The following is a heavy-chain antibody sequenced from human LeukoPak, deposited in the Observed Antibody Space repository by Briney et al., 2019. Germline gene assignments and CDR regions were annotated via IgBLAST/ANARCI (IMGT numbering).Heavy chain of an antibody. J-gene: IGHJ4*02. D-gene: IGHD5-18*01. CDR2: TNSGGSST. V-gene: IGHV3-74*01. Sequence: GGSLRLSCAASGFTFSSYWMSWVRQAPGKGLVWVSRTNSGGSSTTYADSVKGRFTISRDNAKNTLYLQMNSLRAEDTAVYYCAREGIQLWPDYWGQGALVTVSS. CDR3: AREGIQLWPDY. CDR1: GFTFSSYW.